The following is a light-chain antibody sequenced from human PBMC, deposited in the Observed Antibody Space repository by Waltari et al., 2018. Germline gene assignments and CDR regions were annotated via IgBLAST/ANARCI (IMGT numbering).Light chain of an antibody. Sequence: DIQTAQSPSILSASVGDRVTITCRASQSISNWLAWYQQKPGQAPKLLIFKASNLESGVPARFSGRGSGTDFTLTISSLQPDDYATYYCQQYYSYLRTFGQGTKVDIK. CDR3: QQYYSYLRT. J-gene: IGKJ1*01. CDR2: KAS. CDR1: QSISNW. V-gene: IGKV1-5*03.